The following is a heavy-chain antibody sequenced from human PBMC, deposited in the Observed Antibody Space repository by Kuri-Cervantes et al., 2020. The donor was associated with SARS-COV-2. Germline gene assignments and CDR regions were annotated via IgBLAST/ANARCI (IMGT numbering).Heavy chain of an antibody. D-gene: IGHD6-6*01. J-gene: IGHJ6*02. CDR1: GFTVSSNY. V-gene: IGHV3-53*01. Sequence: GESLKISCAASGFTVSSNYMSWVRQAPGRGLEWVSVIYSCGSTYDADSVKGPFTISRDNAKNSLYLQMNSLRADDTAVYYCARHSSSYKEAYYGMDVWGQGTTVTVSS. CDR3: ARHSSSYKEAYYGMDV. CDR2: IYSCGST.